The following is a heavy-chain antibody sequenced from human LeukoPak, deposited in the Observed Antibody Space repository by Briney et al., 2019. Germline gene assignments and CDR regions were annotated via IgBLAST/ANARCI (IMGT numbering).Heavy chain of an antibody. CDR2: LYTNAVKP. V-gene: IGHV7-4-1*02. CDR1: GYTLTRYA. D-gene: IGHD6-13*01. CDR3: ASLIASPGTMDC. J-gene: IGHJ4*02. Sequence: ASMKVSCKASGYTLTRYAMKSVRQATGHRLEWMGWLYTNAVKPTSDEAFTGRLVLSLDSSVSTAYLQISSLKAEDTAVYYCASLIASPGTMDCWAQGTLVIVPS.